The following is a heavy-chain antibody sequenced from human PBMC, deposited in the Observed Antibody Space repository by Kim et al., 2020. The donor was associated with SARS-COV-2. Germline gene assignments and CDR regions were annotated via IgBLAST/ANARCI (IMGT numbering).Heavy chain of an antibody. D-gene: IGHD2-15*01. J-gene: IGHJ4*02. CDR2: T. CDR3: AKGGGRWPPFDF. V-gene: IGHV3-23*01. Sequence: TYAADPVRSRFTISRDTSKDTLVLKMSSLRDEDTAVYYCAKGGGRWPPFDFWGQGTLVIVSS.